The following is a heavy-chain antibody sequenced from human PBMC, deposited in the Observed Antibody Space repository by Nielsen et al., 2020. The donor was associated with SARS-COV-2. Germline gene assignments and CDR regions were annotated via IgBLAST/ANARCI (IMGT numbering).Heavy chain of an antibody. Sequence: ASVKVSCKASGYTFTSYGISWVRQAPGQGLEWMGWISAYNGNTNYAQKLQGRVTMTTDTSTSTAYMELRSLRSDDTAVYYCARVLAVAGTGIYFDYWSQGTLVTVSS. J-gene: IGHJ4*02. CDR3: ARVLAVAGTGIYFDY. CDR2: ISAYNGNT. CDR1: GYTFTSYG. D-gene: IGHD6-19*01. V-gene: IGHV1-18*01.